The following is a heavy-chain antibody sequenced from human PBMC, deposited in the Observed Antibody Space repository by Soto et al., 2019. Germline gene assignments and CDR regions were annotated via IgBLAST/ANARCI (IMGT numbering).Heavy chain of an antibody. Sequence: PSETVSLTCAVYGVSFSGYYWSWIRQPPGKGLEWIGEINHSGSTNYNPSLKSRVTISVDTSKNQFSLKLSSVTAADTAVYYCARGVAEITIFGVVIKQDYYYMDVWGKGTTVTVPS. D-gene: IGHD3-3*01. V-gene: IGHV4-34*01. CDR2: INHSGST. CDR3: ARGVAEITIFGVVIKQDYYYMDV. CDR1: GVSFSGYY. J-gene: IGHJ6*03.